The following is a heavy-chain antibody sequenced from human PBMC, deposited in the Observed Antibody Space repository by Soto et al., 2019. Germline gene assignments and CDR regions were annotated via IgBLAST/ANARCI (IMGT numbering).Heavy chain of an antibody. D-gene: IGHD3-3*01. CDR1: GFTFSTSG. Sequence: ASVKVSCKASGFTFSTSGINWVRQARGQRLEWVGWITADSGDTNYAQKLQGRVTLTTDTSTSTAYLELRSLRSDDTAVYYCAKDQKILLQCLSFPTGYSGRDVWGQGTTVTVCS. CDR2: ITADSGDT. J-gene: IGHJ6*02. V-gene: IGHV1-18*01. CDR3: AKDQKILLQCLSFPTGYSGRDV.